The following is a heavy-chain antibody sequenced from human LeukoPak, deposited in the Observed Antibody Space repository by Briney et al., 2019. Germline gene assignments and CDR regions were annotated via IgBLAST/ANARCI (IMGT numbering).Heavy chain of an antibody. CDR1: GFTFDDYA. CDR3: AKATITIFEVATNYFDY. CDR2: ISWNSGSI. D-gene: IGHD3-3*01. Sequence: PGGSLRLSCAASGFTFDDYAMHWVRQAPGKGLEWVSGISWNSGSIGYADSVKGRFTISRDNAKNSLYLQMNSLRAEDTALYYCAKATITIFEVATNYFDYWGQGTLVTVSS. V-gene: IGHV3-9*01. J-gene: IGHJ4*02.